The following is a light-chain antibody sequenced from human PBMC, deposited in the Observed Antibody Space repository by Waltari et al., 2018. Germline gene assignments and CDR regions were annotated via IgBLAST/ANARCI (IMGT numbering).Light chain of an antibody. CDR2: WAS. V-gene: IGKV4-1*01. J-gene: IGKJ1*01. CDR3: QQYYSLPWT. Sequence: DIVMTQSPDSLAVSLGERATFNCKSSQSVLYSSNNKNHLAWYQQKPGQPPKLLVYWASTRESGVPDRFSGSGSGTDFTLTISSLQAEDVAVYYCQQYYSLPWTFGQGTKVEIK. CDR1: QSVLYSSNNKNH.